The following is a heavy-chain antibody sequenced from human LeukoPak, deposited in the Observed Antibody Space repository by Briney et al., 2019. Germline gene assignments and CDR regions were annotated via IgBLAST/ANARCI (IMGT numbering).Heavy chain of an antibody. Sequence: PSETLSLTCTVSGYSISSGYYWGWIRQPPGKGLEWIGSIYHSGSTYYNPSLKSRVTISVDTSKNQFSLKLSSVTAADKAVYYCARGFFFSSEVVVITYLDYWDQGTLVTVSS. J-gene: IGHJ4*02. CDR3: ARGFFFSSEVVVITYLDY. V-gene: IGHV4-38-2*02. D-gene: IGHD3-22*01. CDR2: IYHSGST. CDR1: GYSISSGYY.